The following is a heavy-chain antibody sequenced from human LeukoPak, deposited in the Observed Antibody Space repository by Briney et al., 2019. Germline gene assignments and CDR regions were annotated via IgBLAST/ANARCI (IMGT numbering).Heavy chain of an antibody. J-gene: IGHJ4*02. CDR3: ARAGRYYDSSGTYYFDY. Sequence: SETLSLTCTVSGGSISSSSYYWGWIRQPPGKGLEWIGYIYYSGSTNYNPSLKSRVTISVDTSKNQFSLKLSSVTAADTAVYYCARAGRYYDSSGTYYFDYWGQGTLVTVSS. CDR1: GGSISSSSYY. V-gene: IGHV4-61*05. CDR2: IYYSGST. D-gene: IGHD3-22*01.